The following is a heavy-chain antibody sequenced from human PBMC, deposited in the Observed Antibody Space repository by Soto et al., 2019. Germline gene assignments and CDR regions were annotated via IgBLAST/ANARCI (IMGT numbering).Heavy chain of an antibody. J-gene: IGHJ6*02. CDR3: ARVNWNYVYYYYGMDV. Sequence: GASVKVSCKASGYTFTSYDINWVRQATGQGLEWMGWMNPNSGNTGYAQKFQGRVTMTRNTSISTAYMELSSLRSEDTAVYYCARVNWNYVYYYYGMDVWGQGTTVTVSS. D-gene: IGHD1-7*01. CDR2: MNPNSGNT. CDR1: GYTFTSYD. V-gene: IGHV1-8*01.